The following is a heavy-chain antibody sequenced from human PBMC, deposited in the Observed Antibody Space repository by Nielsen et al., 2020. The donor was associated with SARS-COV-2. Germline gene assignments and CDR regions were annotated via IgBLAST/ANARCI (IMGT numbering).Heavy chain of an antibody. D-gene: IGHD1-26*01. CDR1: GFTFSSYG. CDR3: AKDSYSGSYFSYDYYYGMDV. CDR2: ISYDGSNK. Sequence: GGSLRLSCAASGFTFSSYGMHWVRQAPGKGLEWVAVISYDGSNKYYADSVKGRFTISRDNSKNTLYLQMNSLRAEDTAVYYCAKDSYSGSYFSYDYYYGMDVWGQGTTVTVSS. J-gene: IGHJ6*02. V-gene: IGHV3-30*18.